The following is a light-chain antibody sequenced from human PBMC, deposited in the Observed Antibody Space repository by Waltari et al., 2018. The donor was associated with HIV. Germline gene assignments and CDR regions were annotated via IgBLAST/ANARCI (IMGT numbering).Light chain of an antibody. CDR2: KAS. CDR3: QQYNSLPYT. CDR1: QSISSW. Sequence: DIQMTQSPSTLSASVGDRVTITCRASQSISSWLAWYQQKPGKAPQFLVYKASSLEGGVPSRFSGSGSGTEFTLTISSLQPDDFATYYCQQYNSLPYTFGQGPSWRSN. V-gene: IGKV1-5*03. J-gene: IGKJ2*01.